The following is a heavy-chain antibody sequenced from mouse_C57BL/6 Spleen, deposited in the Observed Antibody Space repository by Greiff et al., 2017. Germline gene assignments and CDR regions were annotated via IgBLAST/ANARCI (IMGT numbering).Heavy chain of an antibody. J-gene: IGHJ4*01. CDR1: GYTFTDYY. V-gene: IGHV1-26*01. D-gene: IGHD1-1*01. CDR3: ARDYGSRDYAMDY. CDR2: INPNNGGT. Sequence: VQLQQSGPELVKPGASVKISCKASGYTFTDYYMNWVKQSHGKSLEWIGDINPNNGGTSYNQKFKGKATLTVDKSSSTAYMELRSLTSEDSAVYYCARDYGSRDYAMDYWGEGASVTVSS.